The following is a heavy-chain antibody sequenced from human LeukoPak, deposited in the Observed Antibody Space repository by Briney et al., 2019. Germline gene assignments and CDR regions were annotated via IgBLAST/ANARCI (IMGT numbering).Heavy chain of an antibody. D-gene: IGHD6-19*01. V-gene: IGHV3-23*01. CDR2: ISGSGGST. CDR3: AKLSGSNQYSSGWTVDY. J-gene: IGHJ4*02. Sequence: SGGSLRLSCAASGFTFSSCAMSWVRQAPGKGPEWVSAISGSGGSTYHADSVKGRFTISRDNSKNTLYLQMNNLRAEDTAVYYCAKLSGSNQYSSGWTVDYWGQGTLVTVSS. CDR1: GFTFSSCA.